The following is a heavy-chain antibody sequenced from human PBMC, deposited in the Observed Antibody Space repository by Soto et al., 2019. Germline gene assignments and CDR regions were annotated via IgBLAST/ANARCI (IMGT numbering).Heavy chain of an antibody. V-gene: IGHV2-5*02. D-gene: IGHD2-15*01. Sequence: QITLKESGPTLVKPTQTLTLTCTFSGFSLSTSGVGVGWIRQPPGKALECLAVIYWDDDKGYSPSLKNRLTITKDTSKNQVVLTMINMDPVDTATYYCAHTVGLVVVTSEDEYFQHWGQGTQVTVSS. J-gene: IGHJ1*01. CDR1: GFSLSTSGVG. CDR2: IYWDDDK. CDR3: AHTVGLVVVTSEDEYFQH.